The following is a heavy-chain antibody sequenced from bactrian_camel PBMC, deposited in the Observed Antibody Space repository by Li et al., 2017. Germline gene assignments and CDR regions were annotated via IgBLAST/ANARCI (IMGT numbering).Heavy chain of an antibody. CDR3: AAGRRVQYGTFWFLDEADFDY. D-gene: IGHD6*01. J-gene: IGHJ6*01. CDR2: IIGGDDTT. CDR1: GFTFGPSD. V-gene: IGHV3S63*01. Sequence: HVQLVESGGGSVQAGGFRRLSCTTSGFTFGPSDVGWFRQAPGKEREGVAIIGGDDTTTYADSVKGRFTISRDSAKNTLYLQMNSLKPEDTAMYYCAAGRRVQYGTFWFLDEADFDYWGQGAQVTVS.